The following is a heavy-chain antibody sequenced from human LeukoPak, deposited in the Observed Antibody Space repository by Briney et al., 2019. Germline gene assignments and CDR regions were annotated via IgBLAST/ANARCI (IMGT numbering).Heavy chain of an antibody. CDR3: ARDPGDVLLWVAGYMDV. CDR2: ISGSGGST. V-gene: IGHV3-23*01. J-gene: IGHJ6*03. Sequence: SGGSLRLSCAASGFTFSSYAMSWVRQAPGKGLEWVSAISGSGGSTYYADSVKGRFTISRDNSKNTLYLQMNSLRAEDTAVYYCARDPGDVLLWVAGYMDVWGKGTTVTVSS. D-gene: IGHD3-10*01. CDR1: GFTFSSYA.